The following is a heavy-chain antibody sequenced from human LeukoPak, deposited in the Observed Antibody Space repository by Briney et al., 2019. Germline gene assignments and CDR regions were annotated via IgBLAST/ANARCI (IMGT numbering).Heavy chain of an antibody. V-gene: IGHV4-59*08. CDR3: ARHVGYSWIGGAFDI. CDR2: IYYSGST. J-gene: IGHJ3*02. D-gene: IGHD1-20*01. Sequence: SETLSLTCAVYGGSFSGYYWSWIRQPPGKGLEWIGYIYYSGSTNYNPSLKSRVTISVDTSKNQFSLKLSSVTAADTAVYYCARHVGYSWIGGAFDIWGQGTMVTVSS. CDR1: GGSFSGYY.